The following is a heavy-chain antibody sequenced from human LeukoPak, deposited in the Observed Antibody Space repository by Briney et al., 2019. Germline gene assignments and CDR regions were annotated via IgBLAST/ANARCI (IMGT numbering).Heavy chain of an antibody. J-gene: IGHJ4*02. CDR3: ARGYCSGGSCYSAFDY. D-gene: IGHD2-15*01. CDR2: IYYSGST. V-gene: IGHV4-31*03. Sequence: SSQTLSLTCTVSGGSISSGGYYWSWIRQHPGKGLEWSVYIYYSGSTYYNPSLKSRVTISVDTSKNQFSLKLSSVTAADTAVYYCARGYCSGGSCYSAFDYWGQGTLVTVSS. CDR1: GGSISSGGYY.